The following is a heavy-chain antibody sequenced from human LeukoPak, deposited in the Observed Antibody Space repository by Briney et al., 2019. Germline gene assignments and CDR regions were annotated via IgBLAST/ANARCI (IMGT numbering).Heavy chain of an antibody. CDR1: GFTFSSYG. J-gene: IGHJ4*02. D-gene: IGHD1-26*01. CDR2: IWYDGSNK. CDR3: ARDPGEGSYPDY. V-gene: IGHV3-33*01. Sequence: PGRSLRLSCAASGFTFSSYGMHWVRQAPGKGLEWVAVIWYDGSNKYYADSVKGRFTISRDNSKNTLYLQMNSLRAEDTAVYYYARDPGEGSYPDYWGQGTLVTVSS.